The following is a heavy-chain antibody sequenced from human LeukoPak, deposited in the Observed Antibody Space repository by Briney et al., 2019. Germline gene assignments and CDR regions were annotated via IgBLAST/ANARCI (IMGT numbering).Heavy chain of an antibody. CDR1: GGSFSGYY. CDR2: INRSGST. D-gene: IGHD7-27*01. CDR3: AGIWGFTGYHFDY. Sequence: PSETLSLTCAVYGGSFSGYYWSWIRQPPGKGLEWIGEINRSGSTNYNPSLKSRVTISVDTSKNQFSLKLSSVTAADTAVYYCAGIWGFTGYHFDYWGQGTLVTVSS. V-gene: IGHV4-34*01. J-gene: IGHJ4*02.